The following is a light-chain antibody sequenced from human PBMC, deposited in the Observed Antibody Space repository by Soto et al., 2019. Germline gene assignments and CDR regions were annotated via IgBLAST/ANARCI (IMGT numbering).Light chain of an antibody. CDR3: QQYNSYS. V-gene: IGKV1-16*01. J-gene: IGKJ1*01. CDR1: QTINNY. CDR2: SAS. Sequence: DIQMTQSPSSLSASVGDRVTITCRASQTINNYLNWYQQRPGKAPKVLIYSASNLQSGVPSRFSGSGSGTEFTLTISSLQPDDFATYYCQQYNSYSFGQGTKVDIK.